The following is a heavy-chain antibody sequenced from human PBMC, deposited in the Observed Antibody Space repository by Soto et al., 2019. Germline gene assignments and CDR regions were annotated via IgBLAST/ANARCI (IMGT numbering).Heavy chain of an antibody. CDR2: IKQDGSEK. Sequence: GGSLRLSCAASGFTFSSYWMSWVRQAPGKGLEWVANIKQDGSEKYYVDSVKGRFTISRDNAKNSLYLQMNSLRAEDTAVYYCARKLVGDYYDSSGYRTPFDYWGQGTLVTVS. J-gene: IGHJ4*02. V-gene: IGHV3-7*03. CDR1: GFTFSSYW. CDR3: ARKLVGDYYDSSGYRTPFDY. D-gene: IGHD3-22*01.